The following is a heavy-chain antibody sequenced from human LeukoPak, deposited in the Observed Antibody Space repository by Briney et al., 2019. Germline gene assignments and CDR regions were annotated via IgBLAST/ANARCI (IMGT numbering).Heavy chain of an antibody. J-gene: IGHJ3*02. CDR3: AREAYCGGECPNDAFDI. CDR2: INPSGGST. Sequence: ASVKVSCKASRYTFTSYYLHWVRQAPGPGLEWMGIINPSGGSTSYAQKFQGRVTMTRGTSTSTVYMGLSSLRSEDTAVYYCAREAYCGGECPNDAFDIWGQGTMVTVSS. CDR1: RYTFTSYY. D-gene: IGHD2-21*01. V-gene: IGHV1-46*01.